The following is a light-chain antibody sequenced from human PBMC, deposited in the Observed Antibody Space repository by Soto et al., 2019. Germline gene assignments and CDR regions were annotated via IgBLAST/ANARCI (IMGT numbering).Light chain of an antibody. V-gene: IGKV3-15*01. Sequence: DIVMTQSPATLSVAPGERVTFSCRASQGVSRKLAWYQHKPGQAPRLLISGASTGATGIPARFSGSGSGTDLTLTISSLQSEDCAIYYCQHYHTWQITVGGGTKVDIK. J-gene: IGKJ4*01. CDR2: GAS. CDR1: QGVSRK. CDR3: QHYHTWQIT.